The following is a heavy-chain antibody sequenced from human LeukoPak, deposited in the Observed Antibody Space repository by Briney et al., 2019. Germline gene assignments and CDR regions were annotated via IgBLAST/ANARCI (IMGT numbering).Heavy chain of an antibody. D-gene: IGHD5-18*01. CDR3: ARGGDTAMRFSFDY. J-gene: IGHJ4*02. Sequence: GASVKLSCEASGYAFSSYAMSWVRQAPGQGLEWMGWINTNTRNTTYAHCLTGRFVFSMDTSVSTAYLQISSLKAEDTALYYCARGGDTAMRFSFDYWGQGTLVTVSS. CDR1: GYAFSSYA. CDR2: INTNTRNT. V-gene: IGHV7-4-1*02.